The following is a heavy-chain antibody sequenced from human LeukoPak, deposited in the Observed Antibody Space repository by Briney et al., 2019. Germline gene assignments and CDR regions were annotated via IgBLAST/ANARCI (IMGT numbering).Heavy chain of an antibody. CDR3: ARDGGVTTVRSMDY. CDR2: INPNSGGT. CDR1: GYTFTGYY. V-gene: IGHV1-2*02. Sequence: GASVKVSCKASGYTFTGYYMHWVRQAPGQGLEWMGWINPNSGGTNYAQKFQGRVTMTRDTSISTAYMELSRLRSDDTAVYYCARDGGVTTVRSMDYWGQGTLVTVSS. D-gene: IGHD4-11*01. J-gene: IGHJ4*02.